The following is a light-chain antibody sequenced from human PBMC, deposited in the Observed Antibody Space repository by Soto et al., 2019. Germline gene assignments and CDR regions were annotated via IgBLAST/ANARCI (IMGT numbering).Light chain of an antibody. V-gene: IGLV2-14*01. CDR2: DVS. CDR3: SSYTSSTTVV. J-gene: IGLJ2*01. CDR1: SSDIGDYNY. Sequence: QSALTQPASVSGSPGQSITISCTGTSSDIGDYNYVSWYQHHPGKAPKLMIYDVSNRPSGVSNRFSGSKSGNTASLTISGLQAEDEAEYYCSSYTSSTTVVFGGGTKLTVL.